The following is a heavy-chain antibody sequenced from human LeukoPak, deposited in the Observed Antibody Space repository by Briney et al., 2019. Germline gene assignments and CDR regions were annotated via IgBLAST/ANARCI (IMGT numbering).Heavy chain of an antibody. Sequence: PGGSLRLSRAASGFTFSDYYMSWIRQAPGTGLEWVSYISSSGSTIYYADSVKGRFTISRDNAKNSLYLQMNSLRAEDTAVYYCAREARALIYDSSGSIDYWGQGTLVTVSS. CDR2: ISSSGSTI. CDR3: AREARALIYDSSGSIDY. V-gene: IGHV3-11*04. CDR1: GFTFSDYY. J-gene: IGHJ4*02. D-gene: IGHD3-22*01.